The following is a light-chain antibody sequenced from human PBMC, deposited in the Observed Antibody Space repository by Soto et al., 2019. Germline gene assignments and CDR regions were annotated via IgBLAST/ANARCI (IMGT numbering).Light chain of an antibody. CDR3: QQYNSYSF. V-gene: IGKV1-5*01. J-gene: IGKJ3*01. CDR1: QSISSW. CDR2: DAY. Sequence: DIQMTQSPSTLSASVGDRVTITCRASQSISSWLAWYQQKPGKAPKLLIYDAYSLESGIPSRFSGSGSGTEFTLTISSLQPDDFATYYCQQYNSYSFFGPGTKVDIK.